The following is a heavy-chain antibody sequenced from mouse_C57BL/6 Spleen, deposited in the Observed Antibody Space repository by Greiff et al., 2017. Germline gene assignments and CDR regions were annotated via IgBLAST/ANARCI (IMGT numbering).Heavy chain of an antibody. CDR3: AKDGYSHYFDY. V-gene: IGHV1-39*01. Sequence: VHVKQSGPELVKPGASVKISCKASGYSFTDYNMNWVKQSNGKSLEWIGVINPNYGTTSYNQKFKGKATLTVDKSSSTAYMQLNSLTSEDSAVYYCAKDGYSHYFDYWGQGTTLTVSS. J-gene: IGHJ2*01. CDR1: GYSFTDYN. D-gene: IGHD2-3*01. CDR2: INPNYGTT.